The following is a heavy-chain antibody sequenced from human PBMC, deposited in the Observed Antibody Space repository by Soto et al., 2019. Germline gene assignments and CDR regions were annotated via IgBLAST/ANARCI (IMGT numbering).Heavy chain of an antibody. J-gene: IGHJ4*02. CDR3: ATDSSGWYLGFDY. Sequence: SETLSLTCAVSGGSISSSNWWSFVRQPPGKGLEWIGEIYHSGSTNYNPSLKSRVTISVDKSKNQFSLKLSSVTAADTAVYYCATDSSGWYLGFDYWGQGTLVTVSS. D-gene: IGHD6-19*01. CDR2: IYHSGST. CDR1: GGSISSSNW. V-gene: IGHV4-4*02.